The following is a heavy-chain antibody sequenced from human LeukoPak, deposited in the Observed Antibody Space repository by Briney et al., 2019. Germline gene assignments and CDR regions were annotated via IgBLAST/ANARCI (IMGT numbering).Heavy chain of an antibody. D-gene: IGHD6-19*01. CDR1: GYSYTSYW. V-gene: IGHV5-51*01. J-gene: IGHJ5*02. Sequence: GESLKISCQGSGYSYTSYWIGWVRQMPGKGLEWMGIIYPGDSDTRYSPSFQGQVTISADKSISTAYLQWSSLKASDTAMYYCARRVAVADSRHNWFDPWGQGTLVTVSS. CDR2: IYPGDSDT. CDR3: ARRVAVADSRHNWFDP.